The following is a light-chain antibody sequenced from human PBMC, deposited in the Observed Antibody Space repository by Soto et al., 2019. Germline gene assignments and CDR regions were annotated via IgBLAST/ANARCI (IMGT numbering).Light chain of an antibody. CDR1: QSVSSN. Sequence: EMVMTQSPATLSVSPGERATLSCRASQSVSSNLAWYQQKPGQAPRLLIYGASTRATGIPARFSGSGSGAEFTLTISVLQSEDFAVYYCQQYNKWPYTFGQGTNLEI. CDR2: GAS. CDR3: QQYNKWPYT. J-gene: IGKJ2*01. V-gene: IGKV3-15*01.